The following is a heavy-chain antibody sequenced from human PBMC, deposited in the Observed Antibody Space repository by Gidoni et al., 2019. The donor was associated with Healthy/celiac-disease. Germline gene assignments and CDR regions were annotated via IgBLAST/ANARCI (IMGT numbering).Heavy chain of an antibody. D-gene: IGHD2-21*02. CDR3: VKEMLAYCGGDCYSSLFDY. V-gene: IGHV3-64D*08. J-gene: IGHJ4*02. CDR2: ISSNGGST. CDR1: GFTFISYA. Sequence: EVQLVESGGGLVQPGGSLRLSCSASGFTFISYAMHWVRQAPGKGLEYVSAISSNGGSTYYADSVKGRFTISRDNSKNTLYLQMSSLRAEDTAVYYCVKEMLAYCGGDCYSSLFDYWGQGTLVTVSS.